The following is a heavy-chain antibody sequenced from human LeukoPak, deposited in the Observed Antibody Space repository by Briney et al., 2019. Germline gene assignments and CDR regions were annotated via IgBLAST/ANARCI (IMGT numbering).Heavy chain of an antibody. Sequence: SETLSLTCAVYGGSFSGYYWSWIRQPPGKGLEWIGEINHSGSTNYNPSLKSRVTISVDTSKNQFSLKLSSVTAADTAVYYCARGLTGGSGSYLTWFDPWGQGTLVTVSS. CDR2: INHSGST. CDR3: ARGLTGGSGSYLTWFDP. D-gene: IGHD1-26*01. CDR1: GGSFSGYY. J-gene: IGHJ5*02. V-gene: IGHV4-34*01.